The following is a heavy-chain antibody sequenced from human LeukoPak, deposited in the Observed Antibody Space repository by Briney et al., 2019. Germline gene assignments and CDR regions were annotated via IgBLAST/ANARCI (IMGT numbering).Heavy chain of an antibody. CDR3: ASGILRAPFDY. CDR2: ISSSSSYI. Sequence: GGSLRLSCAASGFTFSSYSMNWVRQAPGKGLEWVSSISSSSSYIYYADSVKGRFTISRDNAKNSLYLQMNSLRAEDTAVYYCASGILRAPFDYWGQGTLVTVSS. V-gene: IGHV3-21*01. CDR1: GFTFSSYS. D-gene: IGHD3-10*01. J-gene: IGHJ4*02.